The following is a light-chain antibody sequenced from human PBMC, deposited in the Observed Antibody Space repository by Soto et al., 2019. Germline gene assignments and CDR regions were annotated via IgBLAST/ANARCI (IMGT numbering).Light chain of an antibody. Sequence: ALTQPASVSGSPGQSFTIPCTGTSSDVGGYNYVSWYQQHPGKAPKLMIYDVSNRPSGVSNRFSGSKSGNTASLTISGLQAEDEADYYCSSYTSSSTLVFGTGTKVTVL. CDR2: DVS. CDR3: SSYTSSSTLV. V-gene: IGLV2-14*01. CDR1: SSDVGGYNY. J-gene: IGLJ1*01.